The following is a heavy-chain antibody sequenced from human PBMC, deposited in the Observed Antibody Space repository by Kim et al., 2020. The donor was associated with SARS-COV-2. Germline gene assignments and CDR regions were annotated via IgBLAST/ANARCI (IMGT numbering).Heavy chain of an antibody. Sequence: GGSLRLSCAASGFTFSSYSMHWVRQAPGKGLEWVTITSVDGSHKYYADSVKGRFTISRDNSKNTLYLQMNSLRVEDTAVYYCARDLEFVASHSSGWLFDYWGQGTLVTVSS. V-gene: IGHV3-30*04. CDR1: GFTFSSYS. J-gene: IGHJ4*02. CDR2: TSVDGSHK. CDR3: ARDLEFVASHSSGWLFDY. D-gene: IGHD6-19*01.